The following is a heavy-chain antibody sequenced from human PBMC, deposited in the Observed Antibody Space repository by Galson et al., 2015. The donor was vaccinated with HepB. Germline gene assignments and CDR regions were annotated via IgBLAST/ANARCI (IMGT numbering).Heavy chain of an antibody. D-gene: IGHD3-10*01. Sequence: SVKVSCKASGYKFTSYYMHRVRQAPGQGLEWMGIINPSGGSTDYAQKFQGRLTMTRDTSTSTVFMELSSLRSEDTAVYHCARGVLLWDGPDYWGQGTLVTVSS. J-gene: IGHJ4*02. CDR3: ARGVLLWDGPDY. CDR2: INPSGGST. CDR1: GYKFTSYY. V-gene: IGHV1-46*01.